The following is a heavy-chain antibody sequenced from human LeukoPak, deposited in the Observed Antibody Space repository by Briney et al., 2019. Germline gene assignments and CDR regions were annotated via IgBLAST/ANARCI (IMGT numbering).Heavy chain of an antibody. CDR1: GFTFSSYG. V-gene: IGHV3-33*01. CDR2: IWYDGSNK. CDR3: ARDSDSSGSYDAFDI. D-gene: IGHD3-22*01. J-gene: IGHJ3*02. Sequence: GGSLRLSCAASGFTFSSYGMHWVRQAPGKGLEWVAVIWYDGSNKYYADSVKGRFTISRDNSKNTLYLQMNSLRAEDTAVYYCARDSDSSGSYDAFDIWGQGTMVTVSS.